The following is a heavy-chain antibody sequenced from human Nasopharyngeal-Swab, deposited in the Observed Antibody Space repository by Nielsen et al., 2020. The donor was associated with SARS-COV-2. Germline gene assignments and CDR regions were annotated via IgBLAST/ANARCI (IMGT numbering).Heavy chain of an antibody. CDR3: ARSIVVVPAGFDY. D-gene: IGHD2-2*01. J-gene: IGHJ4*02. V-gene: IGHV4-34*01. CDR1: GGSFSGYY. Sequence: SETLSLTCAVYGGSFSGYYWSWIRQPLGKGLEWIGEINHSGSTNYNPSLKSRVTISVDTSKNQFSLKLSSVTAADTAVYYCARSIVVVPAGFDYWGQGTLVTVSS. CDR2: INHSGST.